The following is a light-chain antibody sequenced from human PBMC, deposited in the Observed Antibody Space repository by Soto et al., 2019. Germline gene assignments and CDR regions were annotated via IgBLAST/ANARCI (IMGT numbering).Light chain of an antibody. CDR3: QEYSNAPPWT. J-gene: IGKJ1*01. CDR1: QGISNS. CDR2: AAS. Sequence: DIQMTQSPSSLSASLGDRVTIACRASQGISNSLAWYQQQPGKVPKLLISAASTLQSGVPSRFSGSGSGTDFTLTISSLQPEDVATYYCQEYSNAPPWTFGQGTKVDIK. V-gene: IGKV1-27*01.